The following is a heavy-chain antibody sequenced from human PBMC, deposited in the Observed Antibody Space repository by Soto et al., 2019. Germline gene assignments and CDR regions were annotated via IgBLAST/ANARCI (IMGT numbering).Heavy chain of an antibody. CDR1: GYSFTSYW. Sequence: PXEFLKISFKGSGYSFTSYWISWVRQMPGKGLEWMGRIDPSDSYTNYSPSFQGHVTISADKSISTAYLQWSSLKASDTAMYYCARTRGAHYGMDVWGQGTTVTVSS. D-gene: IGHD1-26*01. V-gene: IGHV5-10-1*01. CDR3: ARTRGAHYGMDV. J-gene: IGHJ6*02. CDR2: IDPSDSYT.